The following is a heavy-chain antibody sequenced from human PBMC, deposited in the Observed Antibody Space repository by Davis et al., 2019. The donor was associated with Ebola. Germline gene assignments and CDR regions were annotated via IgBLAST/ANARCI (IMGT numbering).Heavy chain of an antibody. Sequence: SVKVSCKASGGTISSYAISWVRQAPGQGLEWMGGIIPIFGTANYAQKFQGRVTMTRDTSTSTVYMELSSLRPEDTAVYYCASPWHTMVQGLRVWGQGTLVTVPS. CDR1: GGTISSYA. CDR2: IIPIFGTA. CDR3: ASPWHTMVQGLRV. V-gene: IGHV1-69*05. D-gene: IGHD3-10*01. J-gene: IGHJ4*02.